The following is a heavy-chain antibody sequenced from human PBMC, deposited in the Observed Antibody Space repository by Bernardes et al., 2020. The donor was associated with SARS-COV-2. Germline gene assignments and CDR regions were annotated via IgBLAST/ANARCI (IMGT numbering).Heavy chain of an antibody. D-gene: IGHD4-4*01. CDR1: GFNFGFHG. CDR2: IWSDSSNK. CDR3: AKPAAETSSQYFYAMDV. J-gene: IGHJ6*02. Sequence: GGSLRLSCVGSGFNFGFHGMHWVRQAPGKGLQWVANIWSDSSNKYYTDSVKGRFTISRDNIDNTLSLQLNNLRAEDTAVYYCAKPAAETSSQYFYAMDVWGQGTTVTVSS. V-gene: IGHV3-33*06.